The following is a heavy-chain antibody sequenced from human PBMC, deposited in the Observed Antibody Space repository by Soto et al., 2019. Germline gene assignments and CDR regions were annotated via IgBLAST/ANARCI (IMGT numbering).Heavy chain of an antibody. J-gene: IGHJ4*02. V-gene: IGHV4-39*01. D-gene: IGHD2-15*01. CDR1: GGSISSSSYY. CDR3: ARSGVVVAAVAYYFDY. Sequence: QLQLQESGPGLVKPSETLSLTCTVSGGSISSSSYYWGWIRQPPGKGLEWIGSIYYSGSTYYNPSLKSRVTISVDTSKNQFSLKLSSVTAADTAVYYCARSGVVVAAVAYYFDYWGQGTLVTVSS. CDR2: IYYSGST.